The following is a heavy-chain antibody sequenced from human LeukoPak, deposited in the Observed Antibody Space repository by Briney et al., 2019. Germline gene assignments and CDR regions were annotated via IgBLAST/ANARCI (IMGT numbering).Heavy chain of an antibody. J-gene: IGHJ4*02. Sequence: PGGSLRLSCTASGFTFSTYAMSWVRQAPGKGLEWVSSISGSGGTTYYADSVKGRFTISRDNAKNSLYLQMNSLRAEDTAVYYCARDLSSGWDYWGQGTLVTVSS. CDR3: ARDLSSGWDY. V-gene: IGHV3-23*01. CDR2: ISGSGGTT. CDR1: GFTFSTYA. D-gene: IGHD6-19*01.